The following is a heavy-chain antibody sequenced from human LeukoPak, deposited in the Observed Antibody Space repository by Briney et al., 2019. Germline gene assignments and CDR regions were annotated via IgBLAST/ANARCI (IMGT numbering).Heavy chain of an antibody. V-gene: IGHV4-34*01. CDR3: AREVSSTRKMDV. CDR2: INHSGST. J-gene: IGHJ6*04. Sequence: SETLSLTCAVYGGSFSGYYWSWIRQPPGKGLEWSGEINHSGSTNYNPSLKSRVTISVDTSKNQFSLKLSSVTAADTAVYYCAREVSSTRKMDVWGKGTTVTVSS. CDR1: GGSFSGYY. D-gene: IGHD2-2*01.